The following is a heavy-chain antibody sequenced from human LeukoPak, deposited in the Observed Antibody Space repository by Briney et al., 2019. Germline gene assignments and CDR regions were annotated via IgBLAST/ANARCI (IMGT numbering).Heavy chain of an antibody. CDR1: GFTFSSYG. Sequence: KPGRSLRLSCAASGFTFSSYGMHWVRQAPGQGLEWMGIINPSGGSTSYAQKFQGRVTMARDTSTSTVYMELSSLRSEDTAVYYCARDLEGYHYGSGNYPQWGQGTLVTVSS. CDR2: INPSGGST. J-gene: IGHJ4*02. D-gene: IGHD3-10*01. V-gene: IGHV1-46*01. CDR3: ARDLEGYHYGSGNYPQ.